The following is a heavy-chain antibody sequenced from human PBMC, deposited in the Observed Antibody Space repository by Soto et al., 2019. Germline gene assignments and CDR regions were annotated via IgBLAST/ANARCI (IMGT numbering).Heavy chain of an antibody. CDR3: ARDTYSSGWYDF. J-gene: IGHJ5*01. D-gene: IGHD6-19*01. V-gene: IGHV3-53*05. Sequence: GGSLLLSCATSGFTVSFGYMSWLRQAPGKGLEWISVLFSGGSSHYPDSVKGRFSIARDNSKNTLSLEMSSLRLEDKAVYFCARDTYSSGWYDFWGPGTLVTVS. CDR1: GFTVSFGY. CDR2: LFSGGSS.